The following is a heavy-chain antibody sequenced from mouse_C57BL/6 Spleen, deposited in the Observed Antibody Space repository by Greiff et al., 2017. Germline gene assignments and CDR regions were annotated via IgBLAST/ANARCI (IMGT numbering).Heavy chain of an antibody. V-gene: IGHV5-17*01. D-gene: IGHD1-1*01. J-gene: IGHJ2*01. CDR1: GFTFSDYG. CDR3: ARYITTVFDY. Sequence: EVKVEESGGGLVKPGGSLKLSCAASGFTFSDYGMHWVRQAPEKGLEWVAYISSGSSTIYYADTVKGRFTISRDNAKNTLFLQMTSLRSEDTAMYYCARYITTVFDYWGQGTTLTVSS. CDR2: ISSGSSTI.